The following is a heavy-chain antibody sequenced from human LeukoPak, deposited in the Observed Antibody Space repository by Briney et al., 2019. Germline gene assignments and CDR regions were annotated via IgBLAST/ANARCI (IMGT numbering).Heavy chain of an antibody. CDR2: IYTSGST. J-gene: IGHJ5*02. Sequence: SETLSLTCTVSGGSISSYHWSWIRQPAGKGLEWIGRIYTSGSTNYNPSLKSRVTMSVDTSKNQFSLKLSSVTAADTAVYYCARERTYYYGSGSYASPRPANYNWFDPWGQGTLVTVSS. V-gene: IGHV4-4*07. CDR1: GGSISSYH. D-gene: IGHD3-10*01. CDR3: ARERTYYYGSGSYASPRPANYNWFDP.